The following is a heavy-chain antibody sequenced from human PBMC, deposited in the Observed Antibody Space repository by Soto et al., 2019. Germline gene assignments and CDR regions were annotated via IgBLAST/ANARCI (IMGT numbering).Heavy chain of an antibody. J-gene: IGHJ6*03. D-gene: IGHD3-10*01. Sequence: ASVKVSCKASGYTFSSYGLTWVRQAPGQGLEWMGWISPYDGNTNYAQELQGRVTMTTDTSTSTAYMELRSLRSDDTAVYYCARVSFRFGELLHYYYMDVWGKGTKVTVSS. V-gene: IGHV1-18*01. CDR3: ARVSFRFGELLHYYYMDV. CDR1: GYTFSSYG. CDR2: ISPYDGNT.